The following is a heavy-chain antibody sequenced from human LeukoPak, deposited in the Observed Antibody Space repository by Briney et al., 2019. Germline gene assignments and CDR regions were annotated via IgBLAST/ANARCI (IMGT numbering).Heavy chain of an antibody. CDR1: GYTFTGYY. CDR2: INPNSGGT. Sequence: ATVKVSRKASGYTFTGYYMHWVRQAPGQGLEWMGWINPNSGGTNYAQKFQGRVTMTRDTSISTAYMELSRLRSDDTAVYYCARVAQQLVRSFDYWGQGTLVTVSS. D-gene: IGHD6-13*01. J-gene: IGHJ4*02. CDR3: ARVAQQLVRSFDY. V-gene: IGHV1-2*02.